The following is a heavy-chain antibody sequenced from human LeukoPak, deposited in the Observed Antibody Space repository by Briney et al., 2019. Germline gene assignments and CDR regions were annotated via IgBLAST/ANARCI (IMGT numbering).Heavy chain of an antibody. CDR3: ARDLSTIRYGSRKGYFDY. CDR1: GYTFTSYY. J-gene: IGHJ4*02. Sequence: ASVKVSCKASGYTFTSYYMHWVRQVPGQGLEWMGIINPSGGSTSYAQKFQGRVAMTRDTSTSTVYMELSSLRSEDTAVYYCARDLSTIRYGSRKGYFDYWGQGTLVTVSS. V-gene: IGHV1-46*01. D-gene: IGHD3-10*01. CDR2: INPSGGST.